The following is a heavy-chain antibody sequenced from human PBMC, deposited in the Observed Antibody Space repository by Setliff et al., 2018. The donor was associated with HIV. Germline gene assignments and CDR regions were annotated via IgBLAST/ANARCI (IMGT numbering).Heavy chain of an antibody. V-gene: IGHV3-20*04. D-gene: IGHD3-22*01. CDR3: ARGGEYYSDSGGIYYYMDV. CDR2: INWNGRST. J-gene: IGHJ6*03. Sequence: PGGSLRLSCEASGFPFSAYAFSWVRQAPGKGLEWVSGINWNGRSTGDADFVKGRFTISRDNAKNSLYLQMNSLGAEDTALYYCARGGEYYSDSGGIYYYMDVWGKGTTVTVSS. CDR1: GFPFSAYA.